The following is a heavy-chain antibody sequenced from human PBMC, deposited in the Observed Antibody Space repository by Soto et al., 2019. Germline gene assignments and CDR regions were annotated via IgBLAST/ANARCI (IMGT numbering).Heavy chain of an antibody. CDR1: GYTFTGYY. CDR2: INPNSGGT. Sequence: ASVKVPCKASGYTFTGYYMHWVRQAPGQGLEWMGWINPNSGGTNYAQKFQGRVTMTRDTSISTAYMELSRLRSDDTAVYYCARDSSSWYSNWFDPWGQGTLVTVSS. V-gene: IGHV1-2*02. CDR3: ARDSSSWYSNWFDP. J-gene: IGHJ5*02. D-gene: IGHD6-13*01.